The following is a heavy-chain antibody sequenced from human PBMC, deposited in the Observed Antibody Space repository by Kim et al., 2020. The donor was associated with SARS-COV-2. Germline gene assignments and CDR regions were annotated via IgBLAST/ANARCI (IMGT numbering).Heavy chain of an antibody. CDR3: ARDRSVMDAFDI. CDR2: INPNSGGT. J-gene: IGHJ3*02. CDR1: GYTFTGYY. V-gene: IGHV1-2*02. Sequence: ASVKVSCKASGYTFTGYYMHWVRQAPGQGLEWMGWINPNSGGTNYAQKFQGRVTMTRDTSISTAYMELSRPRSDDTAVYYCARDRSVMDAFDIWGQGTMVTVSS. D-gene: IGHD2-21*01.